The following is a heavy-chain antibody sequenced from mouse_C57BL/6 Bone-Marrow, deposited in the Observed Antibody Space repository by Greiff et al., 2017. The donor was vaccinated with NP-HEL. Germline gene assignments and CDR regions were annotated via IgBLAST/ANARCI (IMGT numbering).Heavy chain of an antibody. J-gene: IGHJ4*01. Sequence: QVQLQQPGAELVKPGASVKMSCKASGYTFTSYWITWVKQRPGQGLEWIGDIYPGSGSTNYNEKFKSKATLTVDTSSSTAYMQLSSLTSEDSAVYDCARCYSNYGYYAMDYWGQGTSVTVSS. V-gene: IGHV1-55*01. D-gene: IGHD2-5*01. CDR3: ARCYSNYGYYAMDY. CDR1: GYTFTSYW. CDR2: IYPGSGST.